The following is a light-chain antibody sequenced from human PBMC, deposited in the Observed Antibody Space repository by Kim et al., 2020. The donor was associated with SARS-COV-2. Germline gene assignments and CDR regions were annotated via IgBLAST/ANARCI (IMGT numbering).Light chain of an antibody. CDR3: ASYVGSDTWV. J-gene: IGLJ3*02. CDR2: EVT. Sequence: GQTIPTACTGTSSDVGYYIYVSWYQQYPGKAPRLMIYEVTNRPSGVPARFSGSKSGNMASLTISGLQAEDEADYYCASYVGSDTWVFGGGTQLTVL. CDR1: SSDVGYYIY. V-gene: IGLV2-11*03.